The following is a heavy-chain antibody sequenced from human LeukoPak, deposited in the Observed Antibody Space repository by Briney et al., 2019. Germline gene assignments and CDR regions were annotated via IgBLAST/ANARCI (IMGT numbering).Heavy chain of an antibody. CDR3: ARGSGSYYWFDY. CDR1: GFTVSTNY. D-gene: IGHD1-26*01. Sequence: GGSLRLSCAASGFTVSTNYMSWVRQAPGKGLEWVSAIYSGGSTYYADSVKGRFTISRDISKNTLYLQMNSLRAEDTAVYYCARGSGSYYWFDYWGHGTLVTVSS. V-gene: IGHV3-66*01. J-gene: IGHJ4*01. CDR2: IYSGGST.